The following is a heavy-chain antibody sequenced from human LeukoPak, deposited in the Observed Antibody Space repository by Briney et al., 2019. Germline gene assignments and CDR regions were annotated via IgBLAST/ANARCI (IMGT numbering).Heavy chain of an antibody. Sequence: GGSLRLSCAASGFTFDDYAMHWVRQAPGKGLEWVSLISGHGGSTYYADSVKGRFTISRDNSKNSLYLQMNSLRTEDTALYYCAKQGGSGSYYAYYYYYMDVWGKGTTVTVSS. V-gene: IGHV3-43*02. D-gene: IGHD3-10*01. CDR2: ISGHGGST. CDR1: GFTFDDYA. CDR3: AKQGGSGSYYAYYYYYMDV. J-gene: IGHJ6*03.